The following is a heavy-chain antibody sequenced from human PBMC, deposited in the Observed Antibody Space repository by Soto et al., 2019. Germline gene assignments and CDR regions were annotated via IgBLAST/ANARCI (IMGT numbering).Heavy chain of an antibody. CDR1: GFTFDDYA. CDR3: ANLPHYGSGFDC. J-gene: IGHJ4*02. CDR2: ISWNGAAT. V-gene: IGHV3-9*01. Sequence: EVQLVESGGGLVQPGGSLRLSCAASGFTFDDYAIHWVRQAPGKGLEWVAGISWNGAATGYADSVRGRFTISRDNAKNALDLQMNRLRREDTAIYYCANLPHYGSGFDCWFQGTLV. D-gene: IGHD3-10*01.